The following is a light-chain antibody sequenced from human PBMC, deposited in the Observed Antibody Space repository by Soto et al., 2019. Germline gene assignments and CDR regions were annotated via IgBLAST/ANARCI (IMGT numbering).Light chain of an antibody. Sequence: QSVLTQPPSVSGAPGQSVAISCTGTSSDVGSYNHVSWYQESPGTVPKLMVYEVSSRPSGVPDRFSGSKSGNTASLTISGLQPEGEADYYCSSYAGSSVWVFGGGTQLT. J-gene: IGLJ3*02. CDR1: SSDVGSYNH. V-gene: IGLV2-18*02. CDR3: SSYAGSSVWV. CDR2: EVS.